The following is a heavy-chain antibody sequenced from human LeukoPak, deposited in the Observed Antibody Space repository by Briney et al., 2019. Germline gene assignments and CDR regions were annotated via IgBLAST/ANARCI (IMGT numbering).Heavy chain of an antibody. CDR3: ARALDYGDSIPEY. CDR1: GFTFSSYG. V-gene: IGHV3-30*03. D-gene: IGHD4-17*01. J-gene: IGHJ4*02. Sequence: QPGGSLRLSCAASGFTFSSYGMHWVRQAPGKGLEWVAVISYDGSNKYYADSVKGRFTISRDNSKNTLYLQMNSLRAEDTAVYYCARALDYGDSIPEYWGQGTLVTVSS. CDR2: ISYDGSNK.